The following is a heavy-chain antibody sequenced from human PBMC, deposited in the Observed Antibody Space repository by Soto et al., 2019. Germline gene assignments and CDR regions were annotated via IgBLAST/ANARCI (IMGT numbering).Heavy chain of an antibody. Sequence: GGSLRLSCEVSGVTFSAYGMHWVRQVPGKGLIWVSRISDDGSTTTYADSVKGRFTISRDSSKNTFYLQMNSLRAEDTAMYFCARSRYTGTYSGRFLDYWGQGSLVTVSS. D-gene: IGHD1-26*01. CDR2: ISDDGSTT. CDR3: ARSRYTGTYSGRFLDY. V-gene: IGHV3-74*01. CDR1: GVTFSAYG. J-gene: IGHJ4*02.